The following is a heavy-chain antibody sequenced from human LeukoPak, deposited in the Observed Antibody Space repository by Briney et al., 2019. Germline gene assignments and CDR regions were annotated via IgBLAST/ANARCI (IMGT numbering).Heavy chain of an antibody. D-gene: IGHD6-19*01. CDR2: IYYSGST. CDR3: ARAPGQWKAFDI. V-gene: IGHV4-31*03. CDR1: DVSLSSDTYY. Sequence: SETLSLTCTVPDVSLSSDTYYWSWIRQHPGKGLEWIGYIYYSGSTYYNPSLKSRVAISVDTSKNQFSLKLNSVTAADTAVYYCARAPGQWKAFDIWGQGTVVTVSS. J-gene: IGHJ3*02.